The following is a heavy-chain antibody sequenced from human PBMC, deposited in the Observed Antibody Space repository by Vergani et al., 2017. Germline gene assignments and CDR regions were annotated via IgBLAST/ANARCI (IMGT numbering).Heavy chain of an antibody. V-gene: IGHV3-53*01. CDR1: GFTVSSNY. D-gene: IGHD6-6*01. J-gene: IGHJ6*02. CDR3: AIEYSSSNYYGMDV. Sequence: VQLVESGGGVVQPGGSLRLSCAASGFTVSSNYMSWVRQAPGKGLEWVSVIYSGGSTYYADSVKGRFTISRDNSKNTLYLQMNSLRAEDTAVYYCAIEYSSSNYYGMDVWGQGTTVTVSS. CDR2: IYSGGST.